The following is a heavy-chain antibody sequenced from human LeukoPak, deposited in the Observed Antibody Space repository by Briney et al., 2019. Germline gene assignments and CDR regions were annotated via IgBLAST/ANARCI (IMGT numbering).Heavy chain of an antibody. V-gene: IGHV3-30*18. CDR1: GFSFNMHA. Sequence: PGGSLRLSCGALGFSFNMHAMHWVRQAPGKGLEWVAVISYDRIKKYFADSVKGRFTISRDNSKNTLYLQMNSLRAEDTAVYYCAKVYCGGDCYSHFDYWGQGSLVTVSS. CDR3: AKVYCGGDCYSHFDY. CDR2: ISYDRIKK. D-gene: IGHD2-21*02. J-gene: IGHJ4*02.